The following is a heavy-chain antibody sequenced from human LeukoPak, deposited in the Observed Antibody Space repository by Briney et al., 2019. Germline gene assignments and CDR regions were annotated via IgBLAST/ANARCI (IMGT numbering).Heavy chain of an antibody. CDR1: GFTFSSYW. CDR3: ARGWYSSSLDY. Sequence: PGGSLRLSCAASGFTFSSYWMHWVRQAPGKGLVWVSRIYSDGSSTTYADSVKGRFTISRDNAKNTLYLQMNSLRADDTAVYYCARGWYSSSLDYWGQGTLVTASS. CDR2: IYSDGSST. J-gene: IGHJ4*02. D-gene: IGHD6-13*01. V-gene: IGHV3-74*01.